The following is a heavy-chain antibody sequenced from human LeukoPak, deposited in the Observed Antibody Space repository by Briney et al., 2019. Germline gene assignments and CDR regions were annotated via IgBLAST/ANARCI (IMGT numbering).Heavy chain of an antibody. CDR1: GYIFTSHG. CDR3: TTDILDYCDTTSCHKGNS. V-gene: IGHV1-18*01. J-gene: IGHJ4*02. CDR2: MNIYNGHT. Sequence: AASVKVSCKASGYIFTSHGISWVRQVPGQGLEWMGWMNIYNGHTSNARKVQGRVTMTEDTSTDTVYMELSSLRSEDTAVYYCTTDILDYCDTTSCHKGNSWGQGTLVTVSS. D-gene: IGHD2-2*02.